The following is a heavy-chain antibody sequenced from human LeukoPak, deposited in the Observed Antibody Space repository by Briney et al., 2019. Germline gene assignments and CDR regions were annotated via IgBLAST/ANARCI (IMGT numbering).Heavy chain of an antibody. Sequence: GASVKVSCKASGYTFTSYGISWVRQAPGQGLEWMGIINPSGGSTSYAQKFQGRVTMTTDTSTSTAYMELRSLRSDDTAVYYCARDLVVVVAATDDYWGQGTLVTVSS. CDR3: ARDLVVVVAATDDY. J-gene: IGHJ4*02. V-gene: IGHV1-18*01. CDR2: INPSGGST. D-gene: IGHD2-15*01. CDR1: GYTFTSYG.